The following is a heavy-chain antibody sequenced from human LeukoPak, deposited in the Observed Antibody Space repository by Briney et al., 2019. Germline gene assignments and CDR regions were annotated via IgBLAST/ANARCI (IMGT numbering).Heavy chain of an antibody. V-gene: IGHV4-39*01. Sequence: PSETLSLTCTVSGGSISSSQYYWGWIRQPPGKGLGWIGSVYYSGGTYYNPSLKSRVTISVDTSKNQFSLKLSSVTAADTAVYYCARSNYHGSRGIIDHWGQGALVTVSS. J-gene: IGHJ4*02. CDR1: GGSISSSQYY. CDR2: VYYSGGT. CDR3: ARSNYHGSRGIIDH. D-gene: IGHD3-22*01.